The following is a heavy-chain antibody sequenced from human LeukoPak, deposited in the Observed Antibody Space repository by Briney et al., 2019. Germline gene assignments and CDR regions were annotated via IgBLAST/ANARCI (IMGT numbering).Heavy chain of an antibody. CDR1: GFTFSSYS. Sequence: GGSLRLSCAASGFTFSSYSMNWVRQAPGEGLEWVSSISSSSSYIYYADSVKGRFTISRDNAKNSLYLQMNSLRAEDTAVYYCARDKVMITFGGVTLFDPWGQGTLVTVSS. J-gene: IGHJ5*02. CDR3: ARDKVMITFGGVTLFDP. CDR2: ISSSSSYI. V-gene: IGHV3-21*01. D-gene: IGHD3-16*01.